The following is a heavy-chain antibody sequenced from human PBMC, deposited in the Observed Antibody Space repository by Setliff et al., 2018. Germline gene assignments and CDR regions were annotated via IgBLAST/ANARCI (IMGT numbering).Heavy chain of an antibody. CDR1: GFTFSSYS. J-gene: IGHJ4*02. Sequence: PGGSLRLSCAASGFTFSSYSMNWVRQAPGKGLEWVSYISSSSTTIYYADSVKGRFTVSRDNAKNSLYLQMNSLRADDAAVYYCARNSGDIVVVPAAPFDYWGQGTLVTVSS. CDR3: ARNSGDIVVVPAAPFDY. V-gene: IGHV3-48*01. CDR2: ISSSSTTI. D-gene: IGHD2-2*01.